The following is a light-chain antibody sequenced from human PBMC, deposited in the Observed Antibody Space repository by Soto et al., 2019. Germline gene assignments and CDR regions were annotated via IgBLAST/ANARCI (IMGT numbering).Light chain of an antibody. V-gene: IGLV2-14*01. J-gene: IGLJ1*01. CDR3: SSYKSSRTLPYV. CDR2: DVN. CDR1: SSDVGGYNL. Sequence: QSALTQPASVSGSPGQSITISCTGTSSDVGGYNLVSWYQQYPDKAPKLMIFDVNTRPSGVSNRFYGSKSGNTASLTISGLQAEDEADYYCSSYKSSRTLPYVFGTGTKVTVL.